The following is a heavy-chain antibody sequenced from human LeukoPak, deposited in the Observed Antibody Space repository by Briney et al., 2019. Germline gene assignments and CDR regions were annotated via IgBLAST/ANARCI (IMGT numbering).Heavy chain of an antibody. CDR3: ARGRGSSPSTFQH. D-gene: IGHD6-6*01. J-gene: IGHJ1*01. V-gene: IGHV4-34*01. CDR2: INHSGST. CDR1: GGSFSGYY. Sequence: SETLSLTCAVYGGSFSGYYWSWIRQPPGKGLEWIGEINHSGSTNYNPSLKSRVTISVDTSKNQFSLKLSSVTAADTAVYYCARGRGSSPSTFQHWGQGTLVTVSS.